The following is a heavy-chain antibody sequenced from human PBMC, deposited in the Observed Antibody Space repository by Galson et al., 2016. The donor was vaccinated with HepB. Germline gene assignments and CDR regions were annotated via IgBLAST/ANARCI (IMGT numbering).Heavy chain of an antibody. CDR2: IFYDGSNR. D-gene: IGHD3-16*02. CDR3: AKDLGTRYVHDIHY. CDR1: GFTFSSYG. V-gene: IGHV3-30*18. Sequence: SLRLSCAASGFTFSSYGMHWVRQAPGKGLEWVAAIFYDGSNRYYADSVKGRFTISRDNSKNTVYVQMNSLRAEDTAVYYCAKDLGTRYVHDIHYWGQGILVIVSS. J-gene: IGHJ4*02.